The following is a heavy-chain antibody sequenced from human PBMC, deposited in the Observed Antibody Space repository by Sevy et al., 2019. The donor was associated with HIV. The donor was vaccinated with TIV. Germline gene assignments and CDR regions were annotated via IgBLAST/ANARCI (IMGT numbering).Heavy chain of an antibody. Sequence: GGSLRLSCAASGFTFSSYTMHWVRQAPGKGLEWVAFISYDGSRKYYADSVKGRFTISRDNSKNTLYLQMNNLRAEDTAVFYCARDLALSGSYSRFAYWGQGTMVTVSS. CDR1: GFTFSSYT. CDR2: ISYDGSRK. V-gene: IGHV3-30*14. J-gene: IGHJ4*02. CDR3: ARDLALSGSYSRFAY. D-gene: IGHD1-26*01.